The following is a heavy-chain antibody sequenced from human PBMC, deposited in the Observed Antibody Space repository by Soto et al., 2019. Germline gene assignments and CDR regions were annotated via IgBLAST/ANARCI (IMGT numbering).Heavy chain of an antibody. V-gene: IGHV3-74*01. D-gene: IGHD2-15*01. Sequence: GGSLRLSCAASGFTFSSYWMHWVRQAPGKGLVWVSRINSDGSSTSYADSVKGRFTISRDNAKNTLYLQMNSLRAEDTAVYYCAGVTHCGGGSCGWFVDYWGQGTLVTVSS. CDR1: GFTFSSYW. CDR2: INSDGSST. CDR3: AGVTHCGGGSCGWFVDY. J-gene: IGHJ4*02.